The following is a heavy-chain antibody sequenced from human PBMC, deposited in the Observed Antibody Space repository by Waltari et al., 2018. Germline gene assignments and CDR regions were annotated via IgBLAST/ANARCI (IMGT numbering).Heavy chain of an antibody. Sequence: EMRLVESGGAVTQPGRSLRLSCVASGFRFDDYAMHWVRQVPGKGLEWVCLISWNSGSICYSESLKSRVTISRDNSRNSLHLHINNLRSEDTALYFCARDMAGGGGTSGWIDFWGQGTLVTVSS. D-gene: IGHD3-16*01. J-gene: IGHJ4*02. CDR2: ISWNSGSI. CDR3: ARDMAGGGGTSGWIDF. V-gene: IGHV3-43D*03. CDR1: GFRFDDYA.